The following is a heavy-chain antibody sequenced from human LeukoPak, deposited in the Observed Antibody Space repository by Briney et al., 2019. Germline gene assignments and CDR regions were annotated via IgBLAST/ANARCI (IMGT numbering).Heavy chain of an antibody. V-gene: IGHV5-51*01. CDR2: IYPGDSDT. CDR3: ARHKGVVGAYLFDY. CDR1: GYRFTRYW. Sequence: GESLKISCQGSGYRFTRYWIGWVRQRPGKGLEWVGSIYPGDSDTRYSPSFQGQVTISADKSISTAYLQWSSLKASDTAMYYCARHKGVVGAYLFDYWGQGTLVTVSS. J-gene: IGHJ4*02. D-gene: IGHD1-26*01.